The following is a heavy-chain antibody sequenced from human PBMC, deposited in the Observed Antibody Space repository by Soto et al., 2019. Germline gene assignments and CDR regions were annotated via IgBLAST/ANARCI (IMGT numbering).Heavy chain of an antibody. J-gene: IGHJ6*02. V-gene: IGHV4-34*12. CDR3: ARAPRELLAEGPLFLYYYYGFDV. D-gene: IGHD1-7*01. CDR2: VFHAGNT. Sequence: QVHLQQWGAGLLKPSGTLSLTCAVSGGSFTEAYWTWVRQSPGRGLEWIGEVFHAGNTNYNPSLKSRVTLSLDTAKNQFSLRLTSVTAADSAVYYCARAPRELLAEGPLFLYYYYGFDVWGQGPTVIVSS. CDR1: GGSFTEAY.